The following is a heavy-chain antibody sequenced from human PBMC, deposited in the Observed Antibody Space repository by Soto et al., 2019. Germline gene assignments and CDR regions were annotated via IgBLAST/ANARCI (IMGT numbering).Heavy chain of an antibody. J-gene: IGHJ3*02. CDR3: ARGLYYDSSGSDDAFDI. V-gene: IGHV1-46*01. D-gene: IGHD3-22*01. CDR2: ISASDGST. Sequence: ASVKVSCKASGYTFTSYYMHWVRQAPGQGLEWMGRISASDGSTSYAQKFQERVTIARNMSISTAYMELSSLRSEDTAVYYCARGLYYDSSGSDDAFDIWGQGTMVTVSS. CDR1: GYTFTSYY.